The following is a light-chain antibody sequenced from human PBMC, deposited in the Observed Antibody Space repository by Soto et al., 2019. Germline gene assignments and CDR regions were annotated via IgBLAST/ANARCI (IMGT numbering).Light chain of an antibody. V-gene: IGKV1-5*03. CDR1: QGISSW. CDR2: KAS. Sequence: DIQMTQSPSTLSASVGDRVTVTCRASQGISSWLAWYQQKAGKAPKLLIYKASALESGVPSRFSGSGSGTEFTLTISSLEPEDFATYYCQHYNTYPWTFGQGTKVEIK. J-gene: IGKJ1*01. CDR3: QHYNTYPWT.